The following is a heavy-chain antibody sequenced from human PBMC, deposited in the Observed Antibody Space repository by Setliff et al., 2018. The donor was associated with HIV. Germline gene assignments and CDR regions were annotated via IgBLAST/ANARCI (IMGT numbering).Heavy chain of an antibody. CDR1: GYTFTSQS. J-gene: IGHJ3*02. Sequence: VASVKVSCKASGYTFTSQSIHWVRQAPGQGLEWMGWINPNSGGTNYAQKFQGRVTMTRDTSISTAYMELSRLRSDDTAVYYCARAGYGSGDAFDIWGQGTMVTVSS. D-gene: IGHD3-10*01. CDR3: ARAGYGSGDAFDI. V-gene: IGHV1-2*02. CDR2: INPNSGGT.